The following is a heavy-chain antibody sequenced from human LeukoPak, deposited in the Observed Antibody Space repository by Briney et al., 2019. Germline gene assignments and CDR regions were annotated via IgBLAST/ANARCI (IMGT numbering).Heavy chain of an antibody. V-gene: IGHV4-38-2*01. CDR1: GYSISSGYY. D-gene: IGHD2-15*01. J-gene: IGHJ6*03. CDR2: IYHSGST. CDR3: ARLYCSGGSCYSHYYYYMDV. Sequence: KTSETLSLTCAVSGYSISSGYYWGWIRPPPGKGLEWIGSIYHSGSTYYNPSLKSRVTISVDTSKNQFSLKLSSVTAADTAVYYCARLYCSGGSCYSHYYYYMDVWGKGTTVTVSS.